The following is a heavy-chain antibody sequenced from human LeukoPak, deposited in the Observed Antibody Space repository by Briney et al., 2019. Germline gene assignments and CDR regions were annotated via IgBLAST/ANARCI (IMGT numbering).Heavy chain of an antibody. J-gene: IGHJ4*02. D-gene: IGHD2-2*01. CDR3: AKDPGVVPAHYFDY. V-gene: IGHV3-7*01. CDR1: GFTFSSYW. Sequence: GGSLRLSCAASGFTFSSYWMSWVRQAPGKGLEWVANIKQDGSEKYYVDSVKGRFTISRDNAKNSLYLQMNSLRAEDTAVYYCAKDPGVVPAHYFDYWGQGTLVTVSS. CDR2: IKQDGSEK.